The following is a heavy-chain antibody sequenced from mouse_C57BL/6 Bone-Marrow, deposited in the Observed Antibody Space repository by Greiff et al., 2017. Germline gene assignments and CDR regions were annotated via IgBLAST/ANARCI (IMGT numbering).Heavy chain of an antibody. CDR2: IDPSDSYT. V-gene: IGHV1-50*01. CDR1: GYTFTSYW. J-gene: IGHJ2*01. CDR3: ARELGELNFDY. Sequence: VQLQQPGAELVKPGASVKLSCKASGYTFTSYWMQWVKQRPGQGLEWIGEIDPSDSYTNYNQKFKGKATLTVDTSSSTAYMQLSSLTSEDSAVYYCARELGELNFDYWGQCTTLTVSS.